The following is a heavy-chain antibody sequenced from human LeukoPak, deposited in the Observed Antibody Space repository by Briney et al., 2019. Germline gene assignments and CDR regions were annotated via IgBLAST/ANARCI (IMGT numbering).Heavy chain of an antibody. Sequence: PSETLSLTCAVYGGSFSGYYWSWIRQPPGKGLECIGTIYHSGSTYYNPSLKSRVTISVDTSKNQFSLKLNSVTAADTAVYWCARGGDYYDPHWGQGTLVTVSS. CDR1: GGSFSGYY. J-gene: IGHJ4*02. D-gene: IGHD3-22*01. V-gene: IGHV4-34*01. CDR3: ARGGDYYDPH. CDR2: IYHSGST.